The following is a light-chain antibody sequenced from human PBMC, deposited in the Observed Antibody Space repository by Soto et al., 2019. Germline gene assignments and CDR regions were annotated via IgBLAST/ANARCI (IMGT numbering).Light chain of an antibody. CDR2: AVS. J-gene: IGKJ1*01. CDR3: QQSYSTPRT. Sequence: DIQMTQSPSSLSASVGDRVTITCRASQRMGNYLNWYQQKPGKAPKFLIYAVSYLQSGVPSRFSGSGSDTDFTLTIANLQPEDIATYYCQQSYSTPRTFGQGTKVEIK. V-gene: IGKV1-39*01. CDR1: QRMGNY.